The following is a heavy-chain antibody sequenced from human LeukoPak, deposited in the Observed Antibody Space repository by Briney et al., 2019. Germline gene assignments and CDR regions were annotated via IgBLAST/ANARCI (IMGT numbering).Heavy chain of an antibody. J-gene: IGHJ4*02. V-gene: IGHV4-59*01. CDR3: AQGGAFFDY. CDR1: GGSFSGYY. CDR2: IYYSGST. Sequence: SETLSLTCAVYGGSFSGYYWSWIRQPPGKGLEWIGYIYYSGSTNYNPSLKSRVTISLDTSKNQFSLKLSSVTAADTAVYYCAQGGAFFDYWGQGTLVTVSS. D-gene: IGHD3-16*01.